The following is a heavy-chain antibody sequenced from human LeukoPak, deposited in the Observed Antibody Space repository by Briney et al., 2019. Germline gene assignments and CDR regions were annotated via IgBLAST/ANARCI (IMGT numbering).Heavy chain of an antibody. Sequence: SETLSLTCIVSGGSISGYHWNWIQQPPGKGLEWIGCIYYSGTTYYNPSLKSRVTISLDTSKNQFSLKLDSVTAADTAVYYCARTNAFDIWGQGTMVTVSS. CDR3: ARTNAFDI. CDR2: IYYSGTT. CDR1: GGSISGYH. J-gene: IGHJ3*02. V-gene: IGHV4-59*01.